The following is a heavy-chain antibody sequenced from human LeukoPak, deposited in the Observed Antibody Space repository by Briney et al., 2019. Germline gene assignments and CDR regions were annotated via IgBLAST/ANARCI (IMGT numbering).Heavy chain of an antibody. J-gene: IGHJ4*02. D-gene: IGHD5-12*01. CDR1: GFTFSSYE. V-gene: IGHV3-48*03. Sequence: GGSLRLSCAASGFTFSSYEMIWVRQAPGKGLEWISYISSSGSTIFYADSVKGRFTISRDNAKKSLYLQMNSLRAEDTAVYYCARDPGSGYEEHFDYWSQGTLVTVSS. CDR2: ISSSGSTI. CDR3: ARDPGSGYEEHFDY.